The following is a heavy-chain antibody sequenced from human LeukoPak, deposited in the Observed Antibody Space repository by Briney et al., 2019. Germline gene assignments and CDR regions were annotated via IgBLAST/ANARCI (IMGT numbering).Heavy chain of an antibody. CDR2: IKQDGSEK. D-gene: IGHD3-22*01. J-gene: IGHJ3*02. CDR1: GFTFSSYW. CDR3: ANQLTYYYDSSGYYDADAFDI. V-gene: IGHV3-7*01. Sequence: GGSLRLSCAASGFTFSSYWMSWVRQAPGKGLEWVANIKQDGSEKYYVDSVKGRFTISRDNAKNSLYLQMNSLRAEDTAVYYCANQLTYYYDSSGYYDADAFDIWGQGTMVTVSS.